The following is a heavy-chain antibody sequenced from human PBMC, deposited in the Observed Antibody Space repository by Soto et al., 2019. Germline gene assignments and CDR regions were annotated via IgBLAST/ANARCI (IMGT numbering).Heavy chain of an antibody. CDR3: ARDSCSSTSCFD. Sequence: EVQLVESGGGLVKPGGSLRLSCAASGFTFSSYSMNWVRQAPGKGLEWVSSISSSSSYIYYADSVKGRFTISRDNAKKSLYLQMNSLRAEDTDVYYCARDSCSSTSCFDWGQGTLVTVSS. CDR2: ISSSSSYI. D-gene: IGHD2-2*01. V-gene: IGHV3-21*01. J-gene: IGHJ4*02. CDR1: GFTFSSYS.